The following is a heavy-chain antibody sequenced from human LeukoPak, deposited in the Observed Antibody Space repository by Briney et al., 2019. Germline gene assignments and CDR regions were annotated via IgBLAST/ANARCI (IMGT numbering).Heavy chain of an antibody. J-gene: IGHJ5*02. CDR3: ARDQDREDYGSGSYSYNWFDP. D-gene: IGHD3-10*01. V-gene: IGHV1-18*01. CDR1: GYTFTSYG. CDR2: ISAYNGNT. Sequence: ASVKVSCKASGYTFTSYGISWVRQAPGQGLEWMGWISAYNGNTNYAQKLQGRVTMTTDTSTSTAYMELRSLRSDDTAVYYCARDQDREDYGSGSYSYNWFDPWGQGTLVTVSS.